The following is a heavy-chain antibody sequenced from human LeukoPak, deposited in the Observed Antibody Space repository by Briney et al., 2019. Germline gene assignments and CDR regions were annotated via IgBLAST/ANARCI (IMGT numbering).Heavy chain of an antibody. CDR3: ARVYMRYYDSTGDAFDI. Sequence: SETLSLTCTVSGGSISSYYWSWIRQPPGKGLEWIGYIYYSGSTNYNPSLKSRVTISVDTSKNQFSLKLSSVTAADTAVYYCARVYMRYYDSTGDAFDIWGQGTMVTVSS. CDR2: IYYSGST. CDR1: GGSISSYY. V-gene: IGHV4-59*01. J-gene: IGHJ3*02. D-gene: IGHD3-22*01.